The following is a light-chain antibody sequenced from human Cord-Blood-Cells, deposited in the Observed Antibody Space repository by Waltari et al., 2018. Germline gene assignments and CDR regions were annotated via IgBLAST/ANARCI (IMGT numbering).Light chain of an antibody. Sequence: QSALTQPASVSGSPGQSTTISCTGTSSDFGGYTYVSWYQQHPGKAPKLMIYDVSNRPSGVSNRFSGSKSGNTASLTISGLQAEDEADYYCSSYTSSSTWVFGGGTKLTVL. V-gene: IGLV2-14*03. CDR1: SSDFGGYTY. CDR3: SSYTSSSTWV. CDR2: DVS. J-gene: IGLJ3*02.